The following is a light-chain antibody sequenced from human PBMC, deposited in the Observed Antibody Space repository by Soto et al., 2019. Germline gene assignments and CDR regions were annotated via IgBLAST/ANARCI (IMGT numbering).Light chain of an antibody. J-gene: IGKJ2*01. V-gene: IGKV3-20*01. CDR1: QIVSSSY. CDR3: QQYGSSPPVYT. CDR2: GAS. Sequence: EIVLTQSPATLSLSPGERATLSCGASQIVSSSYLAWYQQKPGQAPGLLIYGASSRATGIPDRFSGSVSGTDFTLTISRLEPEDFAVYYCQQYGSSPPVYTFGQGTKVDIK.